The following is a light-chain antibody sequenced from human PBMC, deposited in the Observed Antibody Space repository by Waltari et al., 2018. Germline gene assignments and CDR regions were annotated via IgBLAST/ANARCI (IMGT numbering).Light chain of an antibody. J-gene: IGLJ3*02. CDR1: SSACGGYNS. CDR2: DVS. Sequence: QSALTQPAAVCGSPGQWITFSCTGTSSACGGYNSVSWYQQHPGKAPKLMIYDVSKRPSVVSNRFSGSKSGNTASLTISGLQAEDEADYYCSSYTSSRVFGGGTKLTVL. CDR3: SSYTSSRV. V-gene: IGLV2-14*01.